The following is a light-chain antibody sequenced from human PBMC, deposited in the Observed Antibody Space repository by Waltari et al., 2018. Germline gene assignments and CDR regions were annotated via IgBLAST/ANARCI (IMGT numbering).Light chain of an antibody. CDR1: DNAVGRYKL. Sequence: HSALTQPASVPGSPGQSITISCTVSDNAVGRYKLVSCYHHPPGKAPKPIIYEINKRPSGVSNRFSGSKSGNTASLTISGLQIEDEADYHCCSYAGSDTFHYVFGSGTQVTVL. V-gene: IGLV2-23*02. J-gene: IGLJ1*01. CDR3: CSYAGSDTFHYV. CDR2: EIN.